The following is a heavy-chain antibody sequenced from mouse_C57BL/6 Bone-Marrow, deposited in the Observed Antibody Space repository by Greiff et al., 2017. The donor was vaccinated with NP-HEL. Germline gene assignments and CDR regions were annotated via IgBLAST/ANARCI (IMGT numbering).Heavy chain of an antibody. Sequence: VKLVESGPGILQPSQTLSLTCSFSGFSLSTFGMGVGWIRQPSGKGLEWLAHIWWDDDKYYNPALKSRLTISKDTSKNQVFLKIANVDTADTATYYCARMKGVVALYYFDYWGQGTTLTVSS. V-gene: IGHV8-8*01. CDR1: GFSLSTFGMG. J-gene: IGHJ2*01. CDR3: ARMKGVVALYYFDY. CDR2: IWWDDDK. D-gene: IGHD1-1*01.